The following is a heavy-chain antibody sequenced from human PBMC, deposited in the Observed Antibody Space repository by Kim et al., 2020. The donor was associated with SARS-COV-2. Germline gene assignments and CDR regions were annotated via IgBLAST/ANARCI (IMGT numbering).Heavy chain of an antibody. CDR1: GFTFSDYW. CDR2: IRQDGSEK. J-gene: IGHJ4*02. V-gene: IGHV3-7*03. Sequence: GGSLRLSCAASGFTFSDYWMHWVRQAPGKGLEWVANIRQDGSEKYYVDSVKGRFTISRDNAKTPVYLQMNSLRAEDTAVYFCTRRLDYWGQGTLVTVSS. CDR3: TRRLDY.